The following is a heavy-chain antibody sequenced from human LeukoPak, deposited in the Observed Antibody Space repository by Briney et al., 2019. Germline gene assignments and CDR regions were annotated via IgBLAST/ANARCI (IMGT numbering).Heavy chain of an antibody. CDR1: GGSISRGYYY. Sequence: SETLSLTCTVSGGSISRGYYYWSWIRQPPGKGLEWIGYIYYSGSSYYNPSLKSRISMSVDMSKNLFSLRLSSVTAADTAVYYCATQQPGYGADSDWFDPWGQGTLVTVSS. D-gene: IGHD4-23*01. CDR3: ATQQPGYGADSDWFDP. CDR2: IYYSGSS. V-gene: IGHV4-30-4*01. J-gene: IGHJ5*02.